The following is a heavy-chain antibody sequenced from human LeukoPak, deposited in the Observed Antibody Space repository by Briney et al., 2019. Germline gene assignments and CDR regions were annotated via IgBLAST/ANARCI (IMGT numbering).Heavy chain of an antibody. Sequence: SETLSLTCTVSSGSMTDSCWSWFRQAPGKGLEWLGFIYPHGRTAYYPPLKSRVTFSVDTSKKQASLRLSSVTASDTAVYYCTREGYDRSGYFLDFWGQGILVTVSS. CDR3: TREGYDRSGYFLDF. CDR1: SGSMTDSC. J-gene: IGHJ4*02. D-gene: IGHD3-22*01. CDR2: IYPHGRT. V-gene: IGHV4-59*12.